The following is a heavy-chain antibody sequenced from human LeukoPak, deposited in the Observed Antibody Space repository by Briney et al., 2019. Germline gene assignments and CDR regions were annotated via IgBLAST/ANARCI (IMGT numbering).Heavy chain of an antibody. V-gene: IGHV4-61*02. CDR2: IYTSGST. J-gene: IGHJ2*01. CDR1: GGSISSGTYF. D-gene: IGHD6-6*01. CDR3: ARDHPLIAARLQLGHWYFDL. Sequence: SETLSLTCTVSGGSISSGTYFWTWIRQPAGKGLEWIGRIYTSGSTNYNPSLKSRVTISVDTSKNQFSLQLNSVTPEDTAVYYCARDHPLIAARLQLGHWYFDLWGRGTLVTVSS.